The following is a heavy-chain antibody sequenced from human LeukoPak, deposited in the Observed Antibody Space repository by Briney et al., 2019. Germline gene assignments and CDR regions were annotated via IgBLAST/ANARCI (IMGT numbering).Heavy chain of an antibody. CDR1: GFTFSSYE. CDR2: ISSSGSTV. V-gene: IGHV3-48*03. J-gene: IGHJ6*03. Sequence: PGGSLGLSCAASGFTFSSYEMNWVRQAPGKGLEWVSYISSSGSTVYYADSVKGRFTISRDNAKNSLYLQMNSLRAEDTAVYYCARETPKVPGYYYMDVWGKGTTVTVSS. CDR3: ARETPKVPGYYYMDV.